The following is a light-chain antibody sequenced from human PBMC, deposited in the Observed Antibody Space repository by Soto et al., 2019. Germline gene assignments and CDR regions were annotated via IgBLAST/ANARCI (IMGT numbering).Light chain of an antibody. Sequence: QSVLTQPASVSGSPGQSITISCTVTSSDVGGYNYVSWYQQHPGKAPKLMIYDVGNRPSGVSNRFSGSKSGNTASLTISGLQAEDEADYYCSSYTSSSTLYVFGTGTKVTVL. J-gene: IGLJ1*01. V-gene: IGLV2-14*01. CDR2: DVG. CDR3: SSYTSSSTLYV. CDR1: SSDVGGYNY.